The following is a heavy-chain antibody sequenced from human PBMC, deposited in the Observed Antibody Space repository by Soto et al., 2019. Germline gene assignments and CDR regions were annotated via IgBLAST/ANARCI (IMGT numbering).Heavy chain of an antibody. V-gene: IGHV3-15*01. CDR2: IKSNADGGTA. J-gene: IGHJ4*02. CDR1: GFTFNNAW. CDR3: TTGVATAKYYFDF. Sequence: EVQLVESGGGLVKPGESLTLSCAASGFTFNNAWMSWVRQAPGTGLEWVGRIKSNADGGTADYNPPVKGRFTISRDDSKNTRFLHINSLKTEDTAVYYCTTGVATAKYYFDFWGQGTLVTVSS. D-gene: IGHD6-25*01.